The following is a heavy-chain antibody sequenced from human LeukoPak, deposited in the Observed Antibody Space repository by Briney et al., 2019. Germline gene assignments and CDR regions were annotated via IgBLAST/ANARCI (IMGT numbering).Heavy chain of an antibody. CDR1: GFTFSSYA. CDR3: ARDFEAHDLRPIGY. D-gene: IGHD3-3*01. Sequence: GGSLRLSCAASGFTFSSYAMHWVRQAPGKGLEWVAVISYGGDNKYYADSVKGRFTISRDNSKNTLYLQMNSLRAEGTAVYYCARDFEAHDLRPIGYWGQGTLVTVSS. J-gene: IGHJ4*02. CDR2: ISYGGDNK. V-gene: IGHV3-30*01.